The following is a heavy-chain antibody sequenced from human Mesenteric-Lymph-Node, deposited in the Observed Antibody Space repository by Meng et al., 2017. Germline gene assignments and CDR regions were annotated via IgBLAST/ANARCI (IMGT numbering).Heavy chain of an antibody. J-gene: IGHJ3*02. D-gene: IGHD5-18*01. CDR3: ASSGYSYGYSAFDI. Sequence: GESLKISCAASGFTFNNYALSWVRQAPGKGLEWVSGISGSGTSTYYADSVKGRFTISRDNAKNTLYLQMNSLRAEDTAVYYCASSGYSYGYSAFDIWGQGTMVTVSS. CDR2: ISGSGTST. V-gene: IGHV3-23*01. CDR1: GFTFNNYA.